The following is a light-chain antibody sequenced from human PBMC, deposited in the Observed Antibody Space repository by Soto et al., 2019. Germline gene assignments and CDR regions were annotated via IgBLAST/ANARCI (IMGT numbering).Light chain of an antibody. CDR1: QTISSW. CDR3: QQSYSSPPT. J-gene: IGKJ1*01. CDR2: KAS. Sequence: DIQMAQSPSTLSGSVGDRVTIACRASQTISSWLAWYQRKPGKAPKLLIYKASTLKSGVPSRFSGSGSGTDFTLTISSLQPEDFATYYCQQSYSSPPTFGQGTKVDIK. V-gene: IGKV1-5*03.